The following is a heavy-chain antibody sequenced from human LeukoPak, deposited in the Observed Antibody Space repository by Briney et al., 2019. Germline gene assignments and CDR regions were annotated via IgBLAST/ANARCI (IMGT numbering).Heavy chain of an antibody. D-gene: IGHD2-2*02. J-gene: IGHJ6*03. Sequence: SETLSLTCTVSGDSISSSRYYWGWIRQSSGRGLEWIGSIYYSGNTYYNPSLKSRVTISVDTSKNQFSLKLSSVTAADTAVYYCARVIPDYYYYYMDVWGKGTTVTISS. CDR3: ARVIPDYYYYYMDV. CDR1: GDSISSSRYY. CDR2: IYYSGNT. V-gene: IGHV4-39*07.